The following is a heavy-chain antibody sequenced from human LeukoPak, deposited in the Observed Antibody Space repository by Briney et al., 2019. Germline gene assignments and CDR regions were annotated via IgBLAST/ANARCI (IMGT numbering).Heavy chain of an antibody. D-gene: IGHD3-9*01. Sequence: ASVKVSCKASGYTFTGYYMHWVRQAPGQGLEWMGWINPNSGGTNYAQKFQGRVTMTRDTSISTAYMELSRLRSDDTAVYYCARDRAIYDILTGFDNYYYYMDVWGKGTTVTVSS. CDR3: ARDRAIYDILTGFDNYYYYMDV. CDR2: INPNSGGT. J-gene: IGHJ6*03. V-gene: IGHV1-2*02. CDR1: GYTFTGYY.